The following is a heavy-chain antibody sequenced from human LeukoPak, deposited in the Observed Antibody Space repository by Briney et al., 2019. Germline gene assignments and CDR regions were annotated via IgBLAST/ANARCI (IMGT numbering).Heavy chain of an antibody. D-gene: IGHD6-13*01. Sequence: GGSLRLSCAASGFAFSSFAMHWVRQAPGKGREGGSLISYDGITEDYSDSVKGRFTISRDNVKNTLFLQMNGLRDQDTSVYYCAKDSSTGWSIKYFFDYWGQGTLVTVSS. CDR2: ISYDGITE. V-gene: IGHV3-30*04. CDR1: GFAFSSFA. CDR3: AKDSSTGWSIKYFFDY. J-gene: IGHJ4*02.